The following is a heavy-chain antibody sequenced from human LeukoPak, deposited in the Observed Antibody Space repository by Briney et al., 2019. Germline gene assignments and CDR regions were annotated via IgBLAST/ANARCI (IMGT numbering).Heavy chain of an antibody. CDR2: IYPHRLTI. D-gene: IGHD7-27*01. CDR1: GYSFTANH. CDR3: ARDRAGSWGMDY. Sequence: ASVKVSCKASGYSFTANHIHWVRQAPGQGLEWMGIIYPHRLTITYAQKFQGRVPLTSDTSTSTVYLELNTLKSEDTAVYFCARDRAGSWGMDYWGQGTLVTVSS. J-gene: IGHJ4*02. V-gene: IGHV1-46*01.